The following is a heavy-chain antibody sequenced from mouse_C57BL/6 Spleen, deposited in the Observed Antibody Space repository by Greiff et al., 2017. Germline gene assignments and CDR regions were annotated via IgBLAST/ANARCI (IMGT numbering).Heavy chain of an antibody. J-gene: IGHJ3*01. V-gene: IGHV7-3*01. D-gene: IGHD2-4*01. CDR2: IRNKANGYTT. CDR3: ARNDYERVWFAY. Sequence: EVQLVESGGGLVQPGGSLSLSCAASGFTFTDYYMSWVRQPPGKALEWLGFIRNKANGYTTEYSASVKGRFTISRDNSQSILYLQMNALRAEDSATYYCARNDYERVWFAYWGQGTLVTVSA. CDR1: GFTFTDYY.